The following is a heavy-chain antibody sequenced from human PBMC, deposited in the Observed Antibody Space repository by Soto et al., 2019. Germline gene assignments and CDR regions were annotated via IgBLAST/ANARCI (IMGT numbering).Heavy chain of an antibody. Sequence: QVQLVESGGGVVQPGRSLRLSCTASGLIFSTNGMHWVRQAPGKGLEWVAHISDDGGDTYYADSVRGRFTISRDNSKSTLYLQMKSLRVEDPAVYYCARDRYSSSPGHLEYWGQGTLVTVSS. CDR1: GLIFSTNG. CDR3: ARDRYSSSPGHLEY. D-gene: IGHD6-6*01. CDR2: ISDDGGDT. V-gene: IGHV3-30*03. J-gene: IGHJ4*02.